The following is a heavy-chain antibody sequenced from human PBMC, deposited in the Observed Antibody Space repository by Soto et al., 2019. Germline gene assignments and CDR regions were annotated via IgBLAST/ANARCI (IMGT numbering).Heavy chain of an antibody. CDR1: GFTFSSYS. Sequence: GGSLRLSCAASGFTFSSYSMNWVRQAPGKGLEWVSSISSSSSYIYYADSVKGRFTISRDNAKNSLYLQMNSLRDEDTAVYYCAREVVPAAKYYYYYGMDVWGQGTTVTVSS. D-gene: IGHD2-2*01. CDR2: ISSSSSYI. J-gene: IGHJ6*02. V-gene: IGHV3-21*01. CDR3: AREVVPAAKYYYYYGMDV.